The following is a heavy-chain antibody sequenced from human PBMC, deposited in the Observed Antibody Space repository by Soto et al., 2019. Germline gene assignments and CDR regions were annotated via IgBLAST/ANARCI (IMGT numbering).Heavy chain of an antibody. Sequence: QVQVLESGGGVVQPGRSLRLSCAASGFTFSRYGMHWVRQSPGKGLEWVALVWYDGSHQYYTDSVKGRFTISRDNSKNTLYLQMTSLRSEDTAVYYCARDLSRLATAGSELDCWGQGTLVTVSS. V-gene: IGHV3-33*01. J-gene: IGHJ4*02. D-gene: IGHD1-26*01. CDR3: ARDLSRLATAGSELDC. CDR1: GFTFSRYG. CDR2: VWYDGSHQ.